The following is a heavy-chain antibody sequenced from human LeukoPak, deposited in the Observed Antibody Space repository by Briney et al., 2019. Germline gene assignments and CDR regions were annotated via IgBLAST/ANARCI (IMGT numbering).Heavy chain of an antibody. CDR1: GFTFSSYA. V-gene: IGHV3-23*01. D-gene: IGHD3-9*01. J-gene: IGHJ4*02. CDR3: AKDPLLRYFDWLPDYFDY. CDR2: ISGSGGST. Sequence: PGGSLRLSCAASGFTFSSYAMSWVRQAPGKGLEWVSAISGSGGSTYYADSVKGRFTIPRDNSKNTLYLQMNSLRAEDTAVYYCAKDPLLRYFDWLPDYFDYWGQGTLVTVSS.